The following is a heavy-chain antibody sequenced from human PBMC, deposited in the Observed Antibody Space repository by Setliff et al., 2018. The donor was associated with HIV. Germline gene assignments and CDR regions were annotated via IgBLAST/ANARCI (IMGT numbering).Heavy chain of an antibody. CDR1: GASFRGAP. CDR3: ARSMGAFDY. J-gene: IGHJ4*02. CDR2: IYHSGTT. Sequence: SETLSLTCSVYGASFRGAPLTWIRQTPRKGLECIGEIYHSGTTYYNPSLRSRVTISINTSKNQFSLELSSVTAADTAVYYCARSMGAFDYWGPGALVTVSS. V-gene: IGHV4-34*01. D-gene: IGHD1-26*01.